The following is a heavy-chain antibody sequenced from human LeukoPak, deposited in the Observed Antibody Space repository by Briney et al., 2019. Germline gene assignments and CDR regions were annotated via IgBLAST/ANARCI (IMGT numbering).Heavy chain of an antibody. J-gene: IGHJ4*02. CDR2: IYPVDSDT. V-gene: IGHV5-51*01. Sequence: GESLKISCKGSGYSFTSYWIGWVRQMPGKGLEWMGIIYPVDSDTRYSPSFQGQVTISADKSISTAYLQWSSLKASDTAMYYCARPGQLGEYTPYYFDCWGQGTLVTVSS. D-gene: IGHD7-27*01. CDR3: ARPGQLGEYTPYYFDC. CDR1: GYSFTSYW.